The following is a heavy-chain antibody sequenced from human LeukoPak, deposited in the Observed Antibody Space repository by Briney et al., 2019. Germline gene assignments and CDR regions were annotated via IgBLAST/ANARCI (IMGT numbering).Heavy chain of an antibody. Sequence: PGGSLRLSCAASGFTFSDHYMDWVRQAPGKGLEWVGRTRNKANSYTTEYAASVKGRFTISRDDSKNPLYLQMNSLKTEDTAVYYCARGLRGGSSWSPYYFDYWGQGTLVTVSS. CDR1: GFTFSDHY. CDR2: TRNKANSYTT. V-gene: IGHV3-72*01. D-gene: IGHD6-13*01. J-gene: IGHJ4*02. CDR3: ARGLRGGSSWSPYYFDY.